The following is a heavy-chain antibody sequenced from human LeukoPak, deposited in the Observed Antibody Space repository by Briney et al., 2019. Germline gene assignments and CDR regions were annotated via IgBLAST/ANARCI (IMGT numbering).Heavy chain of an antibody. CDR1: GGTFSSYA. CDR2: IIAILGIA. CDR3: ARGGRAGYSSSSNGGYVY. J-gene: IGHJ4*02. D-gene: IGHD6-6*01. V-gene: IGHV1-69*10. Sequence: SVKVSCKASGGTFSSYAISWVRQAPGQGLEWMGGIIAILGIANYAQKFQGRVTITADKSTSTAYMELSSLRSEDTAVYYCARGGRAGYSSSSNGGYVYWGQGTLVTVSS.